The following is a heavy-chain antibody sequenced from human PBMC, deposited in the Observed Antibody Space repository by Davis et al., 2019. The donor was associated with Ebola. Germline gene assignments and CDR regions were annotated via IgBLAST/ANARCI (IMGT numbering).Heavy chain of an antibody. CDR2: INHSGTT. CDR3: VTNSSSTRPFDY. V-gene: IGHV4-34*01. Sequence: PGGSLRLSCGVYGGSFSDYYWSWIRQAPGKGLEWIGEINHSGTTNYNASLKSRLTISVDTSNNQFSLKLSSVTAADTAIYYCVTNSSSTRPFDYWGQGTLVTVSS. D-gene: IGHD6-6*01. CDR1: GGSFSDYY. J-gene: IGHJ4*02.